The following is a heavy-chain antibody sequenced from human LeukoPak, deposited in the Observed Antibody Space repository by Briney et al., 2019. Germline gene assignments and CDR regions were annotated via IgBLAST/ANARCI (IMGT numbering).Heavy chain of an antibody. CDR3: ARCSPNYYDSSGYDY. CDR2: IKQDGSEK. D-gene: IGHD3-22*01. CDR1: GFTFSGYW. Sequence: GGSLRLSCAASGFTFSGYWMSWVSQAPGKGLEWVANIKQDGSEKYYVESVKGRFTISRDNAKNSLYLQMNSLRAEHTAVYSFARCSPNYYDSSGYDYWGQGSLVTVSS. V-gene: IGHV3-7*01. J-gene: IGHJ4*02.